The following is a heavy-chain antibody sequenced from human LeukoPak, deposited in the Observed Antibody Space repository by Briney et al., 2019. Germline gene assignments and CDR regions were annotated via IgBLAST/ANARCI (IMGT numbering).Heavy chain of an antibody. J-gene: IGHJ4*02. V-gene: IGHV3-23*01. CDR2: IGASGETT. Sequence: GGSLRLSCAASGFTVSSNYMSWVRQAPGKGLEWVSAIGASGETTYYADSVKGRFTISRDNSKSTLFLQMNSLRAGDTALYYCAKDRGYWGQGTLVTVSS. CDR1: GFTVSSNY. CDR3: AKDRGY.